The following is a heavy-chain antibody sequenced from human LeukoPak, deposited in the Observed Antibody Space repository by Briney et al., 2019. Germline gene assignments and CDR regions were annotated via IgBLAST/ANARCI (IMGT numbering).Heavy chain of an antibody. CDR1: GFTFSSYA. V-gene: IGHV3-23*01. CDR2: ISGSGGST. J-gene: IGHJ4*02. CDR3: AKQLSRSSWRSY. Sequence: GGSLRLSCAASGFTFSSYAMSWVRQAPGKGLEWVSAISGSGGSTYYAESVKGRFTISRDNSKNTLYLQINSLRAEDTAVYYCAKQLSRSSWRSYWGQGTLVTVSS. D-gene: IGHD6-13*01.